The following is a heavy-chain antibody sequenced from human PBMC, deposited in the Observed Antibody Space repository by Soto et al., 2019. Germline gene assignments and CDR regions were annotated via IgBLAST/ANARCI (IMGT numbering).Heavy chain of an antibody. V-gene: IGHV4-39*01. D-gene: IGHD3-22*01. J-gene: IGHJ4*02. Sequence: SETLSLTCTVSGGSISSSSYYWGWIRQPPGKGLEWIGSIYYSGSTYYNPSLKSRVTISVDTSKNQYSLKLSYVTAADTAVYYCARQKTRSYYDSSGPFDYWGQGTLVT. CDR2: IYYSGST. CDR1: GGSISSSSYY. CDR3: ARQKTRSYYDSSGPFDY.